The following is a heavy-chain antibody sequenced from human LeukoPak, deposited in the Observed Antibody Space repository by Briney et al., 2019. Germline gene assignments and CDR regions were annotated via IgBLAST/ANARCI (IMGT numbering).Heavy chain of an antibody. D-gene: IGHD2-2*01. CDR1: GFIFNNYG. CDR3: AKGGSSYFLDL. Sequence: GGSLRLSCAASGFIFNNYGLIWVRQAPGKGLEWVSAISNDGGGTTYADFVKGRFTISRDNSRNTLFLQMNSLRGDDTALYYCAKGGSSYFLDLWGQGTLVTVSS. V-gene: IGHV3-23*01. CDR2: ISNDGGGT. J-gene: IGHJ5*02.